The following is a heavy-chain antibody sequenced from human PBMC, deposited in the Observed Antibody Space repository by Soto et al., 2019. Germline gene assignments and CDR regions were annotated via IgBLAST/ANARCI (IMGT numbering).Heavy chain of an antibody. CDR3: AKYSGSYPVYNGLSL. J-gene: IGHJ6*02. D-gene: IGHD1-26*01. CDR2: FSASSDAA. CDR1: GFPFRTSA. V-gene: IGHV3-23*01. Sequence: EVQLLESGGGLVQPGGSLRLSCAASGFPFRTSAMNWVAQAPGKGLEWVSIFSASSDAAYYAETVKGRFASSRDNSKNTLYLQMNSLRAEDTAVYYCAKYSGSYPVYNGLSLWGQGTTVTVS.